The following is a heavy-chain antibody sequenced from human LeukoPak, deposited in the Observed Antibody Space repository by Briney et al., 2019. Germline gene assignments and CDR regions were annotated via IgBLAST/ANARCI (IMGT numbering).Heavy chain of an antibody. V-gene: IGHV3-21*01. Sequence: PGGSLRLSCAASGFSFSSHSMNWVRQAPGKGLEWVSCISSSSSYMYYADSLKGRFTISRDNAKNSLYLQMNSLRAEDTAVYYCARDSPGTFGEPYYYGLDVWGQGTTVTVSS. J-gene: IGHJ6*02. CDR2: ISSSSSYM. CDR3: ARDSPGTFGEPYYYGLDV. CDR1: GFSFSSHS. D-gene: IGHD3-10*01.